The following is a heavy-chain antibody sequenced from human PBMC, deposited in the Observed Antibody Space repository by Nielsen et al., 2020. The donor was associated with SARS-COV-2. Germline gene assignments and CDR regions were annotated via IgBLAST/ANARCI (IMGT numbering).Heavy chain of an antibody. CDR3: ARGAGYSSSWFREYWYFDL. CDR2: IYYSGST. V-gene: IGHV4-59*01. D-gene: IGHD6-13*01. CDR1: GGSFSGYY. Sequence: SETLSLTCAVYGGSFSGYYWSWIRQPPGKGLEWIGYIYYSGSTNYNPSLKSRVTISVDTSKNQFSLKLSSVTAADTAVYYCARGAGYSSSWFREYWYFDLWGRGTLVTVSS. J-gene: IGHJ2*01.